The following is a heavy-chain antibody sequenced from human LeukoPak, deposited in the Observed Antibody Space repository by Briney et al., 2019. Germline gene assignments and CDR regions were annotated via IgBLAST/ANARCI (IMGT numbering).Heavy chain of an antibody. Sequence: GGCLRLSCAASGFTFDDYAMHWVRQAPGKGLEWVSGINWNSGSIGYADSVKGRFTISRDNSKNILYLQMHSLTVEDTAMYYCAKDYNAFDFWGQGTLVTVSS. D-gene: IGHD1-1*01. J-gene: IGHJ4*02. CDR1: GFTFDDYA. CDR2: INWNSGSI. V-gene: IGHV3-9*01. CDR3: AKDYNAFDF.